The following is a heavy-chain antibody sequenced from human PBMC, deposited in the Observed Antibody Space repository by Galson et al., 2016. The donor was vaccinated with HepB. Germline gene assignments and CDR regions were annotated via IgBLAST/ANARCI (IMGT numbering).Heavy chain of an antibody. D-gene: IGHD1-14*01. Sequence: SLRLSCAASGFTFSTHGMHWVRQAPGKGLEWVAVISSDGSNKYYADSVKGRFTISRDNSKNTLYLQLNSLRAEDTAVYYCANWNHPFDYWGQGTLVTVSS. CDR3: ANWNHPFDY. CDR2: ISSDGSNK. V-gene: IGHV3-30*18. J-gene: IGHJ4*02. CDR1: GFTFSTHG.